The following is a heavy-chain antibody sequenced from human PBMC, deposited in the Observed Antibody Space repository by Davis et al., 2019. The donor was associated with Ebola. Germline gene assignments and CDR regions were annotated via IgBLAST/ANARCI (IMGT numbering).Heavy chain of an antibody. CDR1: GGSISTYY. CDR2: IYASGNT. Sequence: SETLSLTCTVSGGSISTYYWAWIRQAPGQTLELIGYIYASGNTNDNPSFKSRATLSIDTSKNQFSLKLSSVTAADTAVYYCARGGDYGGNFVGDALDIWGQGIMVTVSS. V-gene: IGHV4-59*01. D-gene: IGHD4-23*01. J-gene: IGHJ3*02. CDR3: ARGGDYGGNFVGDALDI.